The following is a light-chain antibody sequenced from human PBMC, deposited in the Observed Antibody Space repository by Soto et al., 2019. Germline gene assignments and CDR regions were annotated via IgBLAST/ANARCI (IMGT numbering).Light chain of an antibody. CDR1: SSDVGGYNY. CDR2: EVS. J-gene: IGLJ2*01. V-gene: IGLV2-14*01. CDR3: ATWDDSLSGAL. Sequence: QSVLTQPASVSGSPGQSITISCTGTSSDVGGYNYVSWFQHHPGKAPKLIIYEVSYRPSGVSARFSGSKSGDTASLTISGLQAEDEADYYCATWDDSLSGALIGGGTKLTVL.